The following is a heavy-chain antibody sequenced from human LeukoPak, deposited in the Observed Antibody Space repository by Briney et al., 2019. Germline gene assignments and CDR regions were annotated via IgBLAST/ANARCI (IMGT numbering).Heavy chain of an antibody. Sequence: PSETLSLTCAVYVGSFSGYYWSWIRQSPGKGLEWIGETHHSGSTKYNPSLKSRVTISVDTSKNQFSLKLSSVTAADTAVYYCARQRSDTTMGLIDYWGQGTLVTVSS. D-gene: IGHD5-18*01. CDR2: THHSGST. CDR1: VGSFSGYY. V-gene: IGHV4-34*01. CDR3: ARQRSDTTMGLIDY. J-gene: IGHJ4*02.